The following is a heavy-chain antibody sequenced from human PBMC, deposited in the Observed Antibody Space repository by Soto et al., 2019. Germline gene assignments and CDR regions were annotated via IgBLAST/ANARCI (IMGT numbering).Heavy chain of an antibody. V-gene: IGHV1-18*01. CDR1: GYTFTSYG. CDR2: ISAYNGNT. D-gene: IGHD5-18*01. Sequence: ASVKVSCKASGYTFTSYGISWVRQAPGQGLEWMGWISAYNGNTNYAQKLQGRVTMTTDTSTSTAYMELRSLRSDDTAVYYCARDGGPYSYSLNWFDPWGQGTLVTVSS. CDR3: ARDGGPYSYSLNWFDP. J-gene: IGHJ5*02.